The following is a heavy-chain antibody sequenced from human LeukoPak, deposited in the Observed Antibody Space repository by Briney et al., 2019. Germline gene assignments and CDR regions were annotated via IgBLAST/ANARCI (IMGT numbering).Heavy chain of an antibody. V-gene: IGHV3-66*01. J-gene: IGHJ4*02. D-gene: IGHD6-6*01. CDR3: AKYSTSQTRNFDY. CDR1: RLTASRNS. Sequence: GGPVRLSCAASRLTASRNSMRWVREAPGKGVEWVSVIHSGGSTYYADSVKGRFTISRDNSKNPLSLKMNTLRPDDTAVYNGAKYSTSQTRNFDYWGQGTLVTVSS. CDR2: IHSGGST.